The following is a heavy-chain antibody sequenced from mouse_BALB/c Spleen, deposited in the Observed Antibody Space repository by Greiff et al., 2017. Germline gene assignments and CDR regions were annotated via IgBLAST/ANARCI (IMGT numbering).Heavy chain of an antibody. Sequence: VQVVESGAELVRPGSSVKISCKASGYAFSSYWMNWVKQRPGQGLEWIGQIYPGDGDTNYNGKFKGKATLTADKSSSTAYMQLSSLTSEDSAVYFCARGGNYRAYWGQGTLVTVSA. CDR1: GYAFSSYW. CDR2: IYPGDGDT. CDR3: ARGGNYRAY. J-gene: IGHJ3*01. V-gene: IGHV1-80*01. D-gene: IGHD2-1*01.